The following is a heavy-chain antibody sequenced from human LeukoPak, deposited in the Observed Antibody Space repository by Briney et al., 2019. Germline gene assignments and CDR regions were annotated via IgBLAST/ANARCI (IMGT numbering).Heavy chain of an antibody. CDR3: ARDTDEWYNSPGDY. CDR1: GFTLNTYA. V-gene: IGHV3-30*04. Sequence: PPGGSLRLSCAVSGFTLNTYAMHWVRQAPGKGLEWVAIISYDGSQKYYADSLKGRFTIPRDNSRNTLYLQMNSLRDDDTGMYYCARDTDEWYNSPGDYWGQGTLVTVSS. CDR2: ISYDGSQK. J-gene: IGHJ4*02. D-gene: IGHD1-1*01.